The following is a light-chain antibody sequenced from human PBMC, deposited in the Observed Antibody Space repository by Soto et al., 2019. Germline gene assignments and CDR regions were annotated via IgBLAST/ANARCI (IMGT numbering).Light chain of an antibody. J-gene: IGKJ5*01. CDR3: QQYNNWPPIT. Sequence: EIVMTQSPATLSVSPGERATLSCRASQNVSSNLAWYQQKPGRAPRLLIYGASTRATGIPARFSGSGSGTEFALTISSLQSEDFAVYYCQQYNNWPPITFGQGTRLEIK. CDR1: QNVSSN. V-gene: IGKV3-15*01. CDR2: GAS.